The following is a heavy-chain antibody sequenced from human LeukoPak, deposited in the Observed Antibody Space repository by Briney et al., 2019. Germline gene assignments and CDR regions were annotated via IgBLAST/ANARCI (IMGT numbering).Heavy chain of an antibody. CDR2: INHSGGT. V-gene: IGHV4-34*01. D-gene: IGHD6-25*01. J-gene: IGHJ4*02. Sequence: SETLSLTCAVYGGSFSGYYWSWIRQPPGKGLEWIGEINHSGGTNYNPSLKSRVTISVDTSKNQFSLKLSSVTAADTAVYYCASGVAADYYFDYWGQGTLVTVSS. CDR3: ASGVAADYYFDY. CDR1: GGSFSGYY.